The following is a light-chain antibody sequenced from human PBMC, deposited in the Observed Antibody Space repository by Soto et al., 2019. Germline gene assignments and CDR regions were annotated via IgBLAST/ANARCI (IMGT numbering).Light chain of an antibody. CDR3: QQFQSSLRT. V-gene: IGKV3-20*01. J-gene: IGKJ1*01. Sequence: IVLTQSPGTLSLSPGETDTLSCRASESLSPHSIAWYQQKPGQAPRLLIYGPSGRSTGIPDRISGSGSGTDFTLTISGLEPQDFAMYYCQQFQSSLRTFGQGTKV. CDR1: ESLSPHS. CDR2: GPS.